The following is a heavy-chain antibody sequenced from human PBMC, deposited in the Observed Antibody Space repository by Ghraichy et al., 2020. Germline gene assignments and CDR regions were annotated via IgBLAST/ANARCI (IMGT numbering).Heavy chain of an antibody. V-gene: IGHV4-59*01. CDR1: GASITSNH. Sequence: SETLSLTCTVSGASITSNHWSWIRQPPGKGLEWIGNVYYGGSATTNPALKSRVTISMDTSNNQYSLMLSSVTAADTAIYYCARDLALSLWGQGTLVTVSS. CDR3: ARDLALSL. CDR2: VYYGGSA. J-gene: IGHJ4*02.